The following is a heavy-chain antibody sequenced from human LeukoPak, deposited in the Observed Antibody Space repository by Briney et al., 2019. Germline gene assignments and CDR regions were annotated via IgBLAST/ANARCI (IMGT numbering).Heavy chain of an antibody. Sequence: NPSETLSLTCTVSGGSISSSSYYWGWIRQPPGKGLEWIGSIYYSGSTYYNPSLKSRVTISVDTSKNQFSLKLSSVTAADTAVYYCARRERELIYGDYGDYWGQGTLVTVSS. CDR2: IYYSGST. J-gene: IGHJ4*02. V-gene: IGHV4-39*01. CDR1: GGSISSSSYY. CDR3: ARRERELIYGDYGDY. D-gene: IGHD4-17*01.